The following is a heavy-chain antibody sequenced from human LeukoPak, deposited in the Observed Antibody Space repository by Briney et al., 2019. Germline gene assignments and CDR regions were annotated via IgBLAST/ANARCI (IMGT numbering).Heavy chain of an antibody. Sequence: GGSLRLSCAASGFTFSSYWMDWVRQAPGKGLVWVSRINSDVSSTNYADYVKGRFTISRDNAKNTLYLQMNSLRAEDTAVYYCAELGITMIGGVWGKGTTVTISS. V-gene: IGHV3-74*01. CDR2: INSDVSST. CDR3: AELGITMIGGV. D-gene: IGHD3-10*02. J-gene: IGHJ6*04. CDR1: GFTFSSYW.